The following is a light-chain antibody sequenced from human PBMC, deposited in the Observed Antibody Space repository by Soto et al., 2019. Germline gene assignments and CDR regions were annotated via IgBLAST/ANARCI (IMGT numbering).Light chain of an antibody. CDR2: DVS. V-gene: IGLV2-23*02. CDR3: CSYAGSSTLV. Sequence: QSALTQPASVSGSPGQSITISCTGTSSDVGSYNLVSWYQQHPDKAPKLMIFDVSLRPSGVSNRFSGSKFGNTASLTISGLQAEDEADYYCCSYAGSSTLVFGTGTKLTVL. J-gene: IGLJ1*01. CDR1: SSDVGSYNL.